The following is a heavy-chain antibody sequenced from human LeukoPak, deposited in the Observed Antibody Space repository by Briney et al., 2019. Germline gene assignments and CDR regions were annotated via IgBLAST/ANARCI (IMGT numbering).Heavy chain of an antibody. CDR1: GFTFSSYG. D-gene: IGHD5-24*01. CDR3: AKVPTDGFPFDY. CDR2: ISYGGSNK. V-gene: IGHV3-30*18. Sequence: GGSRRLSCAASGFTFSSYGMHWVRQAPGKGLEWVAVISYGGSNKYYADSVKGRFTISRDNSKNTLYLQMNSLRAEDTAVYYCAKVPTDGFPFDYWGQGTLVTVSS. J-gene: IGHJ4*02.